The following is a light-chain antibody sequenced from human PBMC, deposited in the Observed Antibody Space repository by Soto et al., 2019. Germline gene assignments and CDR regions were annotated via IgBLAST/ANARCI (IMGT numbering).Light chain of an antibody. J-gene: IGLJ1*01. V-gene: IGLV1-40*01. CDR3: QSYDSSLSGSEV. CDR1: SSKNGARFD. CDR2: GNS. Sequence: QSVVTQPPPVSGAPGPRGTISCTGSSSKNGARFDVHWYQQLPGTAPKLLIYGNSNRPSGVPDRFSGSKSGTSASLAITGLQAEDEADYYCQSYDSSLSGSEVFGTGTKVTV.